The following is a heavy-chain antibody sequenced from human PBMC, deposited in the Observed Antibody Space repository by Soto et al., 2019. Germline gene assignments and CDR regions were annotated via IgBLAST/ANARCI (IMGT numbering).Heavy chain of an antibody. V-gene: IGHV3-74*01. J-gene: IGHJ4*02. D-gene: IGHD6-13*01. Sequence: EVQLVESGGGLVQPGGSLTLSCAASGFTFRNYWMHWVRQAPGKRLVWVSRINGDGSSTNYADSVKGRFTISRDNAKNTLYVQMNSLRVDDTAVYYCASGFTEAASGYWGQGTLVTVSS. CDR2: INGDGSST. CDR3: ASGFTEAASGY. CDR1: GFTFRNYW.